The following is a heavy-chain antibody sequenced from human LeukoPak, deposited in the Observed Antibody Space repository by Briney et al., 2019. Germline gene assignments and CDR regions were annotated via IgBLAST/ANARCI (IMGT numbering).Heavy chain of an antibody. D-gene: IGHD3-10*01. Sequence: SETLSLTCTVSDDSITIYYWTWIRQPPGKGLEWTGYIDHTGITNYNPSLNSRVTISRDTSKNHFSLELSSATAADTAVYYCARVEGGYGSGRRENYYYYYMDVWGKGTTVTISS. CDR2: IDHTGIT. V-gene: IGHV4-59*01. J-gene: IGHJ6*03. CDR1: DDSITIYY. CDR3: ARVEGGYGSGRRENYYYYYMDV.